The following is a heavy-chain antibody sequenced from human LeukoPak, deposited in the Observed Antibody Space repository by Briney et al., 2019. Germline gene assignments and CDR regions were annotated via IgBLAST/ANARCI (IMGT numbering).Heavy chain of an antibody. CDR1: GGSISSYY. Sequence: SETLSLTCTVSGGSISSYYWSWIRQPPGKGLEWIGYIYYSGSTNYNPSLKSRVTISVDTSKNQLSLKLSSVTAADTAVYYCARGRGYSYGYYWGQGTLVTVSS. CDR2: IYYSGST. CDR3: ARGRGYSYGYY. J-gene: IGHJ4*02. D-gene: IGHD5-18*01. V-gene: IGHV4-59*01.